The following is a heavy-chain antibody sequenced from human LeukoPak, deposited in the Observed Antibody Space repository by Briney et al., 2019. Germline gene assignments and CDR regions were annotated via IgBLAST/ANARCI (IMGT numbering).Heavy chain of an antibody. Sequence: GGSLRLSCAASGFTFSSNWMSWVRQAPGKGLEWVANIKQDGSEKYYVDSVKGRFTISRDNAKNSLYLQMNSLRAEDTAVYYCARVAAAGTSWFDPWGQGTLVTVSS. J-gene: IGHJ5*02. CDR1: GFTFSSNW. V-gene: IGHV3-7*01. CDR3: ARVAAAGTSWFDP. CDR2: IKQDGSEK. D-gene: IGHD6-13*01.